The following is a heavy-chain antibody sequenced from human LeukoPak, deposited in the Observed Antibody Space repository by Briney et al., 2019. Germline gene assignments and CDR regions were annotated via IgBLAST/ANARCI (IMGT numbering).Heavy chain of an antibody. Sequence: GGCLRLSCAASGFTFSSYEMNWGRQAPGEGLERVSYISSSGSTIYYADSVKGRFTISRDNAKNSLYLQMNSLRAEDTAVYYCAELGITMIGGVWGKGTTVTISS. J-gene: IGHJ6*04. CDR1: GFTFSSYE. CDR3: AELGITMIGGV. D-gene: IGHD3-10*02. CDR2: ISSSGSTI. V-gene: IGHV3-48*03.